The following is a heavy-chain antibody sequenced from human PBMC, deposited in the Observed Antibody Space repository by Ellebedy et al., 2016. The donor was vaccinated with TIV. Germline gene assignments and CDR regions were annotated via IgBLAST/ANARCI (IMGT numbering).Heavy chain of an antibody. Sequence: ASVKVSCKASGYTFTSYGISWVRQAPGQGLEWMGWISAYNGNTNYAQKFQGRVTITRDTSASTAYMELSSLRSEDTAVYYCARSGGSRTSCYEWGQGTLVTVSS. CDR1: GYTFTSYG. CDR2: ISAYNGNT. J-gene: IGHJ4*02. CDR3: ARSGGSRTSCYE. D-gene: IGHD2-2*01. V-gene: IGHV1-18*04.